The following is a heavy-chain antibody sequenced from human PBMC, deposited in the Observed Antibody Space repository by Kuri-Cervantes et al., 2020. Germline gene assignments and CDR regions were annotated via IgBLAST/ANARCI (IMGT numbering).Heavy chain of an antibody. D-gene: IGHD3-3*01. J-gene: IGHJ4*02. CDR2: IFAEGDT. CDR3: AKGSGFWSGPFDY. CDR1: GFIVSSNY. V-gene: IGHV3-53*05. Sequence: GESLKISCAASGFIVSSNYMSWVRQAPGKGLECVSVIFAEGDTYYADSVKGRFTISRDNAKNSLYLQMNSLRAEDTALYCCAKGSGFWSGPFDYWGQGTLVTVSS.